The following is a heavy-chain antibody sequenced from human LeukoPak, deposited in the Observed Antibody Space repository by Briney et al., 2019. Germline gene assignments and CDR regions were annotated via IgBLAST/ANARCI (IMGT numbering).Heavy chain of an antibody. V-gene: IGHV4-59*01. CDR3: SRVVIPYSGSYFDY. D-gene: IGHD1-26*01. CDR1: GGSISSYY. J-gene: IGHJ4*02. Sequence: SETLSLTCTVSGGSISSYYWSWIRQPPGKGLEWIGYIHYSGSTNYNPSLKSRVTISVDTSRNQFPLKLSSVTAADTAVYYCSRVVIPYSGSYFDYWGQGTLVTVSS. CDR2: IHYSGST.